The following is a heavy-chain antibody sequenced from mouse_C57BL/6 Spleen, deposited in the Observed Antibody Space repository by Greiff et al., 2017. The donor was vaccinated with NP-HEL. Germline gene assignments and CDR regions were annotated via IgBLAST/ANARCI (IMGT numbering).Heavy chain of an antibody. CDR3: ARVWDYDPWFAY. Sequence: EVQRVESGGGLVKPGGSLKLSCAASGFTFSSYAMSWVRQTPEKRLEWVATISDGGSYTYYPDNVKGRFTISRDNAKNNLYLQMSHLKSEDTAMYYCARVWDYDPWFAYWGQGTLVTVSA. D-gene: IGHD2-4*01. J-gene: IGHJ3*01. V-gene: IGHV5-4*01. CDR2: ISDGGSYT. CDR1: GFTFSSYA.